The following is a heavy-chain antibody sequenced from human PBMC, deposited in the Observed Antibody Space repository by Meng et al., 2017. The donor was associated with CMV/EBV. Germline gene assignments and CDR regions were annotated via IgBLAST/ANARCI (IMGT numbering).Heavy chain of an antibody. Sequence: GESLKISCAASGFTVSSNYMSWVRQAPGKGLEWVSVIYSGGSTYYADSVKGRFTISRDNSKNTLYLQMNSLRAEDTAVYYCAKVSWDFWSGYYSSYGMDVWGQGTTVTVSS. V-gene: IGHV3-53*01. CDR2: IYSGGST. J-gene: IGHJ6*02. CDR3: AKVSWDFWSGYYSSYGMDV. CDR1: GFTVSSNY. D-gene: IGHD3-3*01.